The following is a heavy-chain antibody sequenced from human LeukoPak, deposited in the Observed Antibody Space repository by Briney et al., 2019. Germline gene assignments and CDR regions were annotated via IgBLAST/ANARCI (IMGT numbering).Heavy chain of an antibody. D-gene: IGHD5-12*01. CDR2: ISDSGIST. V-gene: IGHV3-23*01. Sequence: GGSLRLSCAASGFTFRSFAMSWVRQAPGKGLEWVSAISDSGISTYFADSVKGRFTISRDNSKNTLYLQMNSLRAEDTAVYYCAKVATPPLGPFDYWGQGTLVTVSS. CDR1: GFTFRSFA. J-gene: IGHJ4*02. CDR3: AKVATPPLGPFDY.